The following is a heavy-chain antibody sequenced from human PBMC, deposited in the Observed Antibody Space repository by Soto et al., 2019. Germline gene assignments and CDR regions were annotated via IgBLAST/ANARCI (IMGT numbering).Heavy chain of an antibody. CDR2: IYYSGST. D-gene: IGHD3-22*01. V-gene: IGHV4-39*01. J-gene: IGHJ4*02. Sequence: SETLSLTCTVSGGSISSSSYYWGWIRQPPGKGLEWIGSIYYSGSTYYNPSLKSRVTISVDTSKNQFSLKLSSVTAADTAVYYCARHFAPYYDEPDFWGQGTLVTVSS. CDR3: ARHFAPYYDEPDF. CDR1: GGSISSSSYY.